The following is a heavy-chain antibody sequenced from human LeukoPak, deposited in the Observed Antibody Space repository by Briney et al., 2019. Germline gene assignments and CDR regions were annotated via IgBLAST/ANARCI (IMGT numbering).Heavy chain of an antibody. CDR2: INHSGST. J-gene: IGHJ4*02. D-gene: IGHD2-15*01. CDR1: GGSFSGYY. CDR3: ARGPYCSGGSCHYPFNY. Sequence: SETLSLTCAVYGGSFSGYYWSWIRQPPGKGREWIGEINHSGSTNYNPSLKSRVTISVDTSKNQFSLKLSSVTAADTAVYYCARGPYCSGGSCHYPFNYWGQGTLVTVSS. V-gene: IGHV4-34*01.